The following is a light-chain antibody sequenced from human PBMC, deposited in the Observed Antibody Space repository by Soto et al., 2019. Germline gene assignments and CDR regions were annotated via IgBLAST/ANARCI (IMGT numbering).Light chain of an antibody. CDR1: QSVRSN. CDR2: GAS. V-gene: IGKV3-15*01. Sequence: EIVMTQSPATLSVSPGERATLSCRASQSVRSNLAWYQQKPGQAPRLLIYGASTRATGIPARFSGSGSGTELCLTIRSLQSEDFAVYYCQQYNNWPWTFGQGTKVEIK. J-gene: IGKJ1*01. CDR3: QQYNNWPWT.